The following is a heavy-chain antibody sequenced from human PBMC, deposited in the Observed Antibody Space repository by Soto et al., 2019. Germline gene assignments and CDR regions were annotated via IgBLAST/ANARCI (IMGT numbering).Heavy chain of an antibody. V-gene: IGHV3-21*01. CDR2: ISSNSAYI. D-gene: IGHD6-13*01. CDR1: GFKFLSFT. J-gene: IGHJ5*02. Sequence: GGSLRFSGASSGFKFLSFTMNWVRQDPGKGLEWVSTISSNSAYIYYTDALRGRFTISRDNAKNSLHLQMNGLRAEDTAVYYCTRDASRDSSARGWFDPWGPGTLVNVSS. CDR3: TRDASRDSSARGWFDP.